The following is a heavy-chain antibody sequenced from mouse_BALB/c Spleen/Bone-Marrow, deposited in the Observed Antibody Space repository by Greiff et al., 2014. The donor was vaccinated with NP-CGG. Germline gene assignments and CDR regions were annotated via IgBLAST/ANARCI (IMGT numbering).Heavy chain of an antibody. J-gene: IGHJ2*01. CDR3: RRGVGNGDY. Sequence: VQLQQSGAELVKPGASVKLSCKASGYTFTSYWMHWVKQRPGQGLEWIGEINPSNGRTNYNEKFKSKATLTVDKSSSTAYMQLSIITSEDAAVYCCRRGVGNGDYWGQGTTLTVSS. V-gene: IGHV1S81*02. CDR2: INPSNGRT. CDR1: GYTFTSYW.